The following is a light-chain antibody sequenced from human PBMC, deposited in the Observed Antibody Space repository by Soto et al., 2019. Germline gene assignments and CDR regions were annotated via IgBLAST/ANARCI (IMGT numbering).Light chain of an antibody. V-gene: IGKV3-20*01. CDR1: QRVSSSF. CDR2: GAS. CDR3: QQYGSSPLT. Sequence: EIVLTQSPGTLSLSPGERATLSCRASQRVSSSFLAWYQQKPGQAPRLLIYGASSRATGIPDRFSGSGSGTDVTVTISRLEPEDVAVYYCQQYGSSPLTFGGGTKVEIK. J-gene: IGKJ4*01.